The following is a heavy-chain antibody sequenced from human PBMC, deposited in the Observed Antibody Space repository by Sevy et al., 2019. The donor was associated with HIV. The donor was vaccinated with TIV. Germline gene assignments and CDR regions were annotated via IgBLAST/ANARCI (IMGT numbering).Heavy chain of an antibody. CDR1: GYTFTGYY. D-gene: IGHD3-9*01. J-gene: IGHJ3*02. CDR2: INPNSGGT. Sequence: ATVKVSCKASGYTFTGYYMHWVRQAPGQGLEWMGWINPNSGGTNYAQKFQGRVTMTRDTSISTAYMELSRLRSDDTAVDYCARASSYDILTGYPPEDAFDIWGQGTMVTVSS. CDR3: ARASSYDILTGYPPEDAFDI. V-gene: IGHV1-2*02.